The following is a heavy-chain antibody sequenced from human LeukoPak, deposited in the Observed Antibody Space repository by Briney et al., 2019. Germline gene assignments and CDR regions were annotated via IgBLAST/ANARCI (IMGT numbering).Heavy chain of an antibody. CDR2: IYYSGST. Sequence: SETLSLTCTVSGGSISSSSYYWGWIRRPPGKGLEWIGSIYYSGSTYYNPSLKSRVTISVDTSKNQFSLKLSSVTAADTAVYYCARDGGVPDPWGQGTLVTVSS. V-gene: IGHV4-39*02. CDR1: GGSISSSSYY. CDR3: ARDGGVPDP. D-gene: IGHD2-8*02. J-gene: IGHJ5*02.